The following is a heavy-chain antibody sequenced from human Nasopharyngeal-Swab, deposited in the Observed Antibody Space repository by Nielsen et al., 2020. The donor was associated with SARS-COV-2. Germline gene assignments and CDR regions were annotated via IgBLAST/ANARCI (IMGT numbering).Heavy chain of an antibody. CDR3: ARGDFDWLFNNWFDP. V-gene: IGHV4-59*12. Sequence: SETLSLTCTVSGGSISSYYWSRIRQPPGKGLEWIGYIYYSGSTYYNPSLKSRVTISVDTSKNQFSLKLSSVTAADTAVYYCARGDFDWLFNNWFDPWGQGTLVTVSS. D-gene: IGHD3-9*01. J-gene: IGHJ5*02. CDR1: GGSISSYY. CDR2: IYYSGST.